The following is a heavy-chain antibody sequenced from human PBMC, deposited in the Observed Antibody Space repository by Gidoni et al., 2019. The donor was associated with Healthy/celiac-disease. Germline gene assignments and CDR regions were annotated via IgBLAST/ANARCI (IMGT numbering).Heavy chain of an antibody. CDR1: GFTSDDET. Sequence: EVQLVESGGVVVQPGGSLRLSCAASGFTSDDETMHWVRQAPGKGLGWVSLISWEGGSTYYADSVKGRFTISRDNSKNSLYLQMNSLRTEDTALYYCAKDIYYDSSGLMDVWGKGTTVTVSS. D-gene: IGHD3-22*01. J-gene: IGHJ6*03. CDR3: AKDIYYDSSGLMDV. CDR2: ISWEGGST. V-gene: IGHV3-43*01.